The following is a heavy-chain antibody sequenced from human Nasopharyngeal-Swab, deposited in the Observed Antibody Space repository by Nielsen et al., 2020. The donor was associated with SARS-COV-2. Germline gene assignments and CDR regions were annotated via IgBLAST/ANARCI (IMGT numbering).Heavy chain of an antibody. CDR1: GGSTSSGSYY. CDR3: ARTSVPAHMDV. J-gene: IGHJ6*03. D-gene: IGHD2-2*01. V-gene: IGHV4-61*02. CDR2: IYTSGST. Sequence: SETLSLTCTVSGGSTSSGSYYWSWIRQPAGKGLEWIGRIYTSGSTNYNPSLKSRVTISVDTSKNQFSLKLSSVTAADTAVYYCARTSVPAHMDVWGKGTTVTVSS.